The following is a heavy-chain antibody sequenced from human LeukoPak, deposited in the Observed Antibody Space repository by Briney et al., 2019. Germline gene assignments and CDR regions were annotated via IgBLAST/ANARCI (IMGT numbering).Heavy chain of an antibody. D-gene: IGHD3-9*01. Sequence: ASVKVSCKASGYTFTSYDINWVRQATGQRLEWMGWMNPNSGNTGYAQKFQGRVTMTRNTSISTAYMELSSLRSEDTAVYYCARGIRYFDWLRNYYYYYMDVWGKGTTVTISS. CDR2: MNPNSGNT. J-gene: IGHJ6*03. CDR3: ARGIRYFDWLRNYYYYYMDV. V-gene: IGHV1-8*01. CDR1: GYTFTSYD.